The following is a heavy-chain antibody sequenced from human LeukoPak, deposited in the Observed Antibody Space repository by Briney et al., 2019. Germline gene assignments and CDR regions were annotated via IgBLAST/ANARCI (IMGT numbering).Heavy chain of an antibody. D-gene: IGHD3-16*01. CDR3: ARLLIDAPDY. CDR2: ISSSGSTI. V-gene: IGHV3-11*01. Sequence: GGSLRLSCAASGLTFSDHYMSWMRQATGKGGEGVSYISSSGSTIYYADSVKGRFTISRDNAKNSLYLQMNSLRAEDTAVYYCARLLIDAPDYWGQGTLVTVSS. CDR1: GLTFSDHY. J-gene: IGHJ4*02.